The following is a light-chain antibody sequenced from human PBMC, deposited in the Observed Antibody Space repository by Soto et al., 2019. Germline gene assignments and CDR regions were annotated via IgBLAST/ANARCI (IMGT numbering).Light chain of an antibody. CDR1: QSVSSSF. V-gene: IGKV3-20*01. CDR3: QQYSSPPLT. Sequence: EIVLTQSPGTLSLSPGERATLSCRASQSVSSSFLAWYQQKPGQAPRLLIYGASSRATGIPDRFSGSGSGTDFTLTISRLEPEDVAVYYCQQYSSPPLTFGGGTKVEIK. CDR2: GAS. J-gene: IGKJ4*01.